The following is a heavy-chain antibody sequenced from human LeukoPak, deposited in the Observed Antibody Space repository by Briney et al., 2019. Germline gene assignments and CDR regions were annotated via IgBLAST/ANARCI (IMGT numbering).Heavy chain of an antibody. V-gene: IGHV4-39*01. D-gene: IGHD6-19*01. Sequence: SETLSLTCTVSGGSISSSSYYWGWIRQPPGKGLEWIGTIYYSGGTYYNPSLKSRVTISVDTSKNQFSLKLSSVTAADTAVYYCARQSGDQSSAWYFDAWGQGTLVTVSS. CDR1: GGSISSSSYY. J-gene: IGHJ4*02. CDR2: IYYSGGT. CDR3: ARQSGDQSSAWYFDA.